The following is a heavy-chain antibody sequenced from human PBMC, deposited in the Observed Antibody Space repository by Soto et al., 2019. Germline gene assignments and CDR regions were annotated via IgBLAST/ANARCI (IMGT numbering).Heavy chain of an antibody. CDR3: ARARLRAVYAFDF. Sequence: QVQLQESGPGLVKPSQTLSLTCTLSGVSITSGAYYWTWVRQHPGKGLEWIGYIYYNGNTYFSPSLKSRLTISIDTSKNQFSLKLSSVTAADTAMYYCARARLRAVYAFDFSGQGTMVTVSS. CDR2: IYYNGNT. CDR1: GVSITSGAYY. J-gene: IGHJ3*01. D-gene: IGHD4-17*01. V-gene: IGHV4-31*03.